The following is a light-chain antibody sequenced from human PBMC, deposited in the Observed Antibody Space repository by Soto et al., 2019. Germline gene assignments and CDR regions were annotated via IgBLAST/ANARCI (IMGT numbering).Light chain of an antibody. V-gene: IGKV2D-29*02. CDR3: MQSTQLPPT. Sequence: DVVMTQTPLSLSVTPGQPASISCKSSQSLLHNGGETFLFWYLQKPGQSPQFLIYEVSNRFSGVPDRFSGSGSGTDFTLEISRVEAEDVGIYYCMQSTQLPPTFGQGTRLGIK. J-gene: IGKJ5*01. CDR2: EVS. CDR1: QSLLHNGGETF.